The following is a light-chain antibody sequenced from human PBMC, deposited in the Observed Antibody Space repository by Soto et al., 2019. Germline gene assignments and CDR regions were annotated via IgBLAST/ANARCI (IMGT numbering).Light chain of an antibody. Sequence: SLLTQPASVSGSPGQSITISCPGASSDVGGYNYVSWYQQHPGKAPKVLISDVSNRPSGISNRFSGSKSGNTASLTISGLQAEVEDDYDCSSYTSIDTWAVVTGTKVTVL. CDR2: DVS. V-gene: IGLV2-14*01. J-gene: IGLJ1*01. CDR1: SSDVGGYNY. CDR3: SSYTSIDTWA.